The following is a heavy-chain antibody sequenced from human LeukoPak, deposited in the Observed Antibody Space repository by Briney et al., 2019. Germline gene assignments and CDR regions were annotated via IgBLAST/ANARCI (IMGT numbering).Heavy chain of an antibody. V-gene: IGHV3-23*01. D-gene: IGHD1-14*01. CDR2: ISGSGGST. J-gene: IGHJ4*02. CDR3: AKVRAATGLAPLFRYYFDY. CDR1: GFTFSSYA. Sequence: PGGSLRLSCAASGFTFSSYAMSWVRQAPGKGLEWVSAISGSGGSTYYADSVKGRFTISRDNSKNTLYLQMNSLRAEDTAVYYCAKVRAATGLAPLFRYYFDYWGQGTLVTVSS.